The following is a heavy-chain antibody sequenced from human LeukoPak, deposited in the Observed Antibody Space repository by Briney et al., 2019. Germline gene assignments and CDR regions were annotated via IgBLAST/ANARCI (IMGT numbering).Heavy chain of an antibody. CDR2: IYTSGST. D-gene: IGHD3-22*01. CDR1: GGSFNGYY. J-gene: IGHJ4*02. Sequence: SETPSLTCAVYGGSFNGYYWSWIRQPAGKGLEWIGRIYTSGSTNYNPSLKSRVTISVDTSKNQFSLKLSSVTAADTAVYYCARESDYYDSSGLDYWGQGTLVTVSS. CDR3: ARESDYYDSSGLDY. V-gene: IGHV4-4*07.